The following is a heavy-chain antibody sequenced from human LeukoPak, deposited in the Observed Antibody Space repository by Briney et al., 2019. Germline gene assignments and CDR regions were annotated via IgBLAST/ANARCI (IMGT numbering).Heavy chain of an antibody. CDR3: AGPLEFGIFGVVTPPPDV. V-gene: IGHV1-69*04. CDR2: IIPIFGIA. CDR1: GGTLSSYA. J-gene: IGHJ6*02. D-gene: IGHD3-3*01. Sequence: SVKVSCKASGGTLSSYAISWVRQPPGQGLEWMGRIIPIFGIANYAQKFQGRVTITADKSTSTAYMELSSLRSEDTAVYYCAGPLEFGIFGVVTPPPDVWGQGTTVTVSS.